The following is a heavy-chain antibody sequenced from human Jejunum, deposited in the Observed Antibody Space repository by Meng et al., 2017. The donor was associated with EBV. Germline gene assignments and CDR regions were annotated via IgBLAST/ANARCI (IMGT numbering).Heavy chain of an antibody. D-gene: IGHD3-16*02. CDR1: EGTFSNYA. Sequence: QVQLVQSGAEWKKPGSSGKVSCKASEGTFSNYALSWVRQAPGQGLEWMGGVIPIFATANYAQRFQGRVTITADKSTSTAYMELRSLRSEDTAVYYCARSSGGVVADYFDYWGQGTLVTVSS. V-gene: IGHV1-69*06. J-gene: IGHJ4*02. CDR2: VIPIFATA. CDR3: ARSSGGVVADYFDY.